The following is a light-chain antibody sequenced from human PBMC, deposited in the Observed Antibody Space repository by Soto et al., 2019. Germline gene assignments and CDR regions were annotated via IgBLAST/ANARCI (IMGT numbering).Light chain of an antibody. CDR2: GAS. CDR3: QHYGTSRVT. CDR1: QSVSSNY. Sequence: EIVLTQSPGTLSLSPGERATLSCRAIQSVSSNYLAWYQQKPGQAPRLLIYGASSRATGVPDRFSGSGSGTDFTLTISRLEPEDFAVYSCQHYGTSRVTFGPGTKVDIK. J-gene: IGKJ3*01. V-gene: IGKV3-20*01.